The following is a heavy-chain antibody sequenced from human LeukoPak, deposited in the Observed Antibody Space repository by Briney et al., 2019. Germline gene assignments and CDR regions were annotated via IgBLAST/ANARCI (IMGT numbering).Heavy chain of an antibody. J-gene: IGHJ6*02. Sequence: GGSLRLSCAASGFTFSSYAMHWVRQAPGKGLEWVAVISYDGSNKYYADSVKGRFTISRDNSKNTLYLQINSLRAEDTAVYYCARDSGWWGTHYYYYGMDVWGQGTTVTVSS. D-gene: IGHD6-19*01. V-gene: IGHV3-30*04. CDR3: ARDSGWWGTHYYYYGMDV. CDR1: GFTFSSYA. CDR2: ISYDGSNK.